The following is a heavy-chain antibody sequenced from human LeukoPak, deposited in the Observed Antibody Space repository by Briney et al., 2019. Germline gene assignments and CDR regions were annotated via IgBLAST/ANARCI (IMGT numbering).Heavy chain of an antibody. D-gene: IGHD2-15*01. CDR1: GYTFTRYG. V-gene: IGHV1-18*01. Sequence: ASVKVSFKASGYTFTRYGISWVRQAPGQGPEWMGWISAYNGNTNYAQKLQGRVTMTTDTSTSTAYMELRSLRSDDTAVYYCASGYCSGGSCYGYYYYGMDVWGQGTTVTVSS. CDR2: ISAYNGNT. CDR3: ASGYCSGGSCYGYYYYGMDV. J-gene: IGHJ6*02.